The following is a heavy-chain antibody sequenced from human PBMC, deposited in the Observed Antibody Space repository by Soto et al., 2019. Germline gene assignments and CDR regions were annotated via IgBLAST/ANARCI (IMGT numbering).Heavy chain of an antibody. CDR2: IKQDGSEK. D-gene: IGHD5-12*01. CDR3: ARHGDGYNYRPFDY. CDR1: GFTFSSHW. J-gene: IGHJ4*02. V-gene: IGHV3-7*01. Sequence: EVQLVESGGGLVQPGGSLRLSCAASGFTFSSHWMSWVRQAPGKGLEWVANIKQDGSEKYYVDSVKGRFTISRDNAKNSLYLQMNSLRDEDTAVYYCARHGDGYNYRPFDYWGQGTLVTVSS.